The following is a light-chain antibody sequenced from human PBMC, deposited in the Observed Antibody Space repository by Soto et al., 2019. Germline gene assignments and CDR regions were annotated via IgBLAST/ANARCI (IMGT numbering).Light chain of an antibody. CDR2: TDN. CDR3: SSYGGDTTYV. Sequence: QSVLTQPASVSGSPGQSITISCTGSSSDVGSYKLVSWYQQYPGKAPKLIIYTDNKRPPGVSNRFSGSRSSNTASLTISGLQPEDDADYYCSSYGGDTTYVFGTGTKVTVL. J-gene: IGLJ1*01. V-gene: IGLV2-23*01. CDR1: SSDVGSYKL.